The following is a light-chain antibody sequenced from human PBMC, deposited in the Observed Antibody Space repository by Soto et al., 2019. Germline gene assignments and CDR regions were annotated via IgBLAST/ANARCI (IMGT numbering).Light chain of an antibody. Sequence: EIVLTQSPGTLSLSPGERATLSCRASQSVSSSDLAWYQQKPGQAPRVLIYGASSRATGIPDRFSGSGSGVDFTLTISRLEPEDSAVYYCQHYGSSRTFGQGTKVEIK. J-gene: IGKJ1*01. V-gene: IGKV3-20*01. CDR2: GAS. CDR3: QHYGSSRT. CDR1: QSVSSSD.